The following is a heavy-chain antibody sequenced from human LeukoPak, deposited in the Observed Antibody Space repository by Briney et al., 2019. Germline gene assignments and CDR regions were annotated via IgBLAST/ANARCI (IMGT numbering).Heavy chain of an antibody. CDR1: GFTFSSHW. Sequence: GGSLRLSCAASGFTFSSHWMHWVRQVPGKGLVWVPRIDSDGRITTYADSVKGRFTISRDNAKNTLYLQMNTLRDEDTAVYYCARDYNWNPPDYWGQGTLVTVSS. CDR2: IDSDGRIT. CDR3: ARDYNWNPPDY. V-gene: IGHV3-74*01. D-gene: IGHD1-1*01. J-gene: IGHJ4*02.